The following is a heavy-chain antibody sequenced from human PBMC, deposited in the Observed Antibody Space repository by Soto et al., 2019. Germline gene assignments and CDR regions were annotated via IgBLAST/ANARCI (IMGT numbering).Heavy chain of an antibody. D-gene: IGHD3-16*02. J-gene: IGHJ3*02. Sequence: ASVKVSCKASGYTFTSYYMHWVRQAPGQGLEWMGIINPSGGSTSYAQKFQGRVTMTRDTSTSTVYMELSSLRSEDTAVYYCARGLRLGELSFHDALDSWGQGTMVTVSS. V-gene: IGHV1-46*01. CDR3: ARGLRLGELSFHDALDS. CDR2: INPSGGST. CDR1: GYTFTSYY.